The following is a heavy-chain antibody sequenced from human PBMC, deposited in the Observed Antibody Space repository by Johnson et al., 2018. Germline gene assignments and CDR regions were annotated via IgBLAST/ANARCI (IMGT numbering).Heavy chain of an antibody. D-gene: IGHD3-22*01. CDR1: GFTFSNAW. J-gene: IGHJ3*01. V-gene: IGHV3-15*01. CDR2: IKSKTDGGTT. Sequence: EVQLVESGGGLVQPGGSIRLSCAASGFTFSNAWMSWVRQAPGRGLEWVGRIKSKTDGGTTDYAGPVKGRFTISRDDPKNTVYLQMDSLKTEDTAGYYCSTARTQNYFDNSTGYYYMKIADAFDLWGQGTMVTVSS. CDR3: STARTQNYFDNSTGYYYMKIADAFDL.